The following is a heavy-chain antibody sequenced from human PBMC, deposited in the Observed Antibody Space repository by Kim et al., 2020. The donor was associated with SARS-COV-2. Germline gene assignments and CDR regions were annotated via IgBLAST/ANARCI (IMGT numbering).Heavy chain of an antibody. V-gene: IGHV3-30*18. J-gene: IGHJ4*02. D-gene: IGHD6-19*01. CDR2: ISTDGHNE. CDR3: AKLPYAVADPFDY. Sequence: PGRGLEWVAVISTDGHNEFYADSVKGRFTISRDNSRNTQYLQMDSLRADDTGVYFCAKLPYAVADPFDYWGQGTLVTVSS.